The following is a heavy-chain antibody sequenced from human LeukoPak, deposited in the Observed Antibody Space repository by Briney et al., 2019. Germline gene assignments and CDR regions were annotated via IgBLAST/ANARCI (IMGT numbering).Heavy chain of an antibody. V-gene: IGHV1-8*02. D-gene: IGHD4-23*01. CDR3: ARGRAVTDDAFDI. CDR2: MNPNSGNT. CDR1: GYTFTGYY. Sequence: ASVKVSCTASGYTFTGYYMHWVRQAPGQGREWMGWMNPNSGNTGYAQKFQGRVTMTRNTSISTAYMELSSLRSEDTAVYYCARGRAVTDDAFDIWGQGTMVTVSS. J-gene: IGHJ3*02.